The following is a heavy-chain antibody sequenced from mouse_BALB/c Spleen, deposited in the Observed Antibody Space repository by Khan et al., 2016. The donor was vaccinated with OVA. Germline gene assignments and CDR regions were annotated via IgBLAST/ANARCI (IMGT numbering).Heavy chain of an antibody. CDR2: ISYSGST. V-gene: IGHV3-2*02. CDR1: GYSITGGYG. CDR3: ARTARIKY. Sequence: QLQESGPGLVKPSQSLSHTCTVTGYSITGGYGWNWMRQFPGNKLEWMGYISYSGSTNYNPTLKRRIYITRDTSKNQFFLQLNSVTTEDTATYYCARTARIKYWGKGTTLTVSS. D-gene: IGHD1-2*01. J-gene: IGHJ2*01.